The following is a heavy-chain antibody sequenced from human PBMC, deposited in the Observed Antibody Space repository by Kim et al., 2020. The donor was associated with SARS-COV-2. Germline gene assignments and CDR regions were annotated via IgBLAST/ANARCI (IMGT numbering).Heavy chain of an antibody. Sequence: ASVKVSCKVSGYTLTELSMHWVRQAPGKGLEWMGGFDPEDGETIYAQKFQGRVTMTEDTSTDTAYMELSSLRSEDTAVYYCATGKSGIAARPGIGWFDPWGQGTLVTVSS. J-gene: IGHJ5*02. D-gene: IGHD6-6*01. CDR1: GYTLTELS. V-gene: IGHV1-24*01. CDR2: FDPEDGET. CDR3: ATGKSGIAARPGIGWFDP.